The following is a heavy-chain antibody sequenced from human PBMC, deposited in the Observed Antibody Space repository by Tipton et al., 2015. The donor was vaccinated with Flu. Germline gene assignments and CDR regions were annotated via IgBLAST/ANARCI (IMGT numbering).Heavy chain of an antibody. CDR3: VRGGLGQYYGLDV. D-gene: IGHD3-16*01. Sequence: QLVQSGGGVVQPGRSLRLSCAASGFTFSSYGMHWVRQAPGEGLKWVSSLTAGGGDSTFYADSVKGRFTISRDNSQSTLYLEMNSLRAEDTAVYSCVRGGLGQYYGLDVWGQGIRVTVSS. CDR2: LTAGGGDST. V-gene: IGHV3-23*04. CDR1: GFTFSSYG. J-gene: IGHJ6*02.